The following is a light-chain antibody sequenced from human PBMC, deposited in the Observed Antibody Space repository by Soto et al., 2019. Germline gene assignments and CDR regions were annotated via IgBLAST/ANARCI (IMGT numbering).Light chain of an antibody. Sequence: QSALTQPRSVSGSPGQSVTISCTGTSSNVGGYTSVSWYQHHPGKAPKLMIYAVNKRPSGVPDRFSGSKSGNTASLTISGLQAEDGADYYCSSYAGSNNFVFGSGTQLTVL. J-gene: IGLJ1*01. CDR1: SSNVGGYTS. CDR3: SSYAGSNNFV. V-gene: IGLV2-11*01. CDR2: AVN.